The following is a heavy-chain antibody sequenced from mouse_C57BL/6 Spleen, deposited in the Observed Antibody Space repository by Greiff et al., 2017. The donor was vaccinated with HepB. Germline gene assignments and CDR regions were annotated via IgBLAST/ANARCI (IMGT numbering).Heavy chain of an antibody. J-gene: IGHJ3*01. CDR2: IWSGGST. CDR3: AREGDVRFAY. D-gene: IGHD3-3*01. V-gene: IGHV2-2*01. Sequence: VQLKQSGPGLVQPSQSLSITCTVSGFSLTSYGVHWVRQSPGKGLEWLGVIWSGGSTDYNAAFISRLSISKDNSKSQVFFKMNSLQADDTAIYYCAREGDVRFAYWGQGTLVTVSA. CDR1: GFSLTSYG.